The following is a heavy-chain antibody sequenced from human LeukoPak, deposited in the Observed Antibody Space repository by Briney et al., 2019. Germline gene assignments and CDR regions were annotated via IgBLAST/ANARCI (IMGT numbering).Heavy chain of an antibody. CDR2: ISAYNGNT. V-gene: IGHV1-18*01. CDR3: ARESPLGYCSGGSCYSGSRYYYYGMDV. Sequence: ASVKVSCKASGYTFTSYGISWVRQAPGQGLEWMGWISAYNGNTNYAQKLQGRVTMTTDTSTSTAYMELRSLRSDDTAVYYCARESPLGYCSGGSCYSGSRYYYYGMDVWGQGTTVTVSS. CDR1: GYTFTSYG. J-gene: IGHJ6*02. D-gene: IGHD2-15*01.